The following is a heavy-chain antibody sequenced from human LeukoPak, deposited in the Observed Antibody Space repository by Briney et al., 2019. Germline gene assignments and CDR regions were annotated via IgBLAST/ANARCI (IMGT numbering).Heavy chain of an antibody. Sequence: GGSLRLSCAASGFTFSTYAMNWVRQAPGKGLEWVSGISASGSGIYYADSVKGRFTISRDNSENTLYLQMNSLRAEDTAVYYCAKDRGGYGDYQFDYWGQGTLVTVSS. V-gene: IGHV3-23*01. CDR1: GFTFSTYA. CDR3: AKDRGGYGDYQFDY. D-gene: IGHD4-17*01. CDR2: ISASGSGI. J-gene: IGHJ4*02.